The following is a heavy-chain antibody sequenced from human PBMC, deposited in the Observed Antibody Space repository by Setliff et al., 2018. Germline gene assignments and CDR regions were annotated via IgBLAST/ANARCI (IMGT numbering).Heavy chain of an antibody. CDR2: MYHSGST. D-gene: IGHD2-2*01. V-gene: IGHV4-38-2*01. CDR3: ARALGYCSRTSCYADAFDI. CDR1: GYSISSGYY. J-gene: IGHJ3*02. Sequence: PSETLSLTCAVSGYSISSGYYWGWIRQPPGKGLEWIGSMYHSGSTYYNPSLKSRVTISVDTSKNQFSLKLNYVTAADTAVYYCARALGYCSRTSCYADAFDIWGQGTMVTVSS.